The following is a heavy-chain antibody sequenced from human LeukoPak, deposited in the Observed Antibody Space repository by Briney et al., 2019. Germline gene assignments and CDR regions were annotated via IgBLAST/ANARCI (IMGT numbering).Heavy chain of an antibody. J-gene: IGHJ4*02. CDR3: TTDLSQRLKWFGNPLDH. CDR2: IRSETDGATT. Sequence: PGGSLRLSCVASGFSFTYAWMSWVRQAPGKGLQWVGHIRSETDGATTDYAAAVQGRFTISRDDSKKMLYLEMNSLKTEDTGLYYCTTDLSQRLKWFGNPLDHWGQGTPVTVSS. V-gene: IGHV3-15*01. CDR1: GFSFTYAW. D-gene: IGHD3-10*01.